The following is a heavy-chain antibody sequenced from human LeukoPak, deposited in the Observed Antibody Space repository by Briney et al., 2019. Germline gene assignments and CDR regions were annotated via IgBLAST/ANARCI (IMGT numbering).Heavy chain of an antibody. CDR1: GGSISSAGYY. CDR2: IYYSGST. Sequence: SETLSLTCTVSGGSISSAGYYWSWIRQPAGKGLEWIGYIYYSGSTNYNPSLKSRVTISVDTSKNQFSLKLSSVTAADTAVYHCARLYSSGSHFDYWGQGTLVTVSS. J-gene: IGHJ4*02. D-gene: IGHD6-19*01. CDR3: ARLYSSGSHFDY. V-gene: IGHV4-61*10.